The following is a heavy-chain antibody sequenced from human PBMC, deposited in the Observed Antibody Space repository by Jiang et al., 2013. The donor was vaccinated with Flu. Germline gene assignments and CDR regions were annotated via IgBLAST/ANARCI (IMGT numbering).Heavy chain of an antibody. CDR3: ARDSSPYGGLPHYALDI. V-gene: IGHV3-66*03. D-gene: IGHD4/OR15-4a*01. CDR1: GFTVRSSY. Sequence: QLVESGGGLIQPGGSLTLSCAASGFTVRSSYMAWVRQAPGMGLEWVSVISADGDTYYADSVKGRLIISRDNSKNTLYLQMNSLRAEDTAMYYCARDSSPYGGLPHYALDIWGKGTMVTVSS. CDR2: ISADGDT. J-gene: IGHJ3*02.